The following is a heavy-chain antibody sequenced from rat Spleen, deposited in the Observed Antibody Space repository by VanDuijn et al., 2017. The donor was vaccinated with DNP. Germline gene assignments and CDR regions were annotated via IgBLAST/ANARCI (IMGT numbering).Heavy chain of an antibody. CDR3: AKDRLGGYAMDA. V-gene: IGHV5-58*01. CDR2: IKTDGGST. D-gene: IGHD5-1*01. Sequence: EVQLVETGGGLVQPGRSLKLSGVASGFTFRSYWMYGIRQAPGKGLEWFASIKTDGGSTYYSDSVKGRFTISRDNAENTVYLQMNSRRSEDTATYDCAKDRLGGYAMDAWGQGTSVTVSS. CDR1: GFTFRSYW. J-gene: IGHJ4*01.